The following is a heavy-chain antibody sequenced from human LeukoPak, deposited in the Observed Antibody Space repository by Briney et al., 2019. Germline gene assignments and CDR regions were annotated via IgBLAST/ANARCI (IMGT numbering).Heavy chain of an antibody. CDR3: AKTPAAVVVTAIRLGYFDY. Sequence: GGSLRLSCAASGFTFSSYEMNWVRQAPGKGLEWVSYISSSGSTIYYADSVKGRFTISRDNAKNSLYLQMNSLRAEDTAVYYCAKTPAAVVVTAIRLGYFDYWGQGTLVTVSS. J-gene: IGHJ4*02. CDR1: GFTFSSYE. CDR2: ISSSGSTI. D-gene: IGHD2-21*02. V-gene: IGHV3-48*03.